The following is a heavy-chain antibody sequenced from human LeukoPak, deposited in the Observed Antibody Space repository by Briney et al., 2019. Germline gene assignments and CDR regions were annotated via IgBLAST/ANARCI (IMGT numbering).Heavy chain of an antibody. D-gene: IGHD2-2*01. CDR2: IYYSGST. Sequence: SETLSLTCTVSGGSISSNYWSWIRQPPGKGPEWIGYIYYSGSTNYNPSLKSRVTISVDTSKNQFSLKLSSVTAADTAVYYCARHTRVVPAAISYWGQGTLVTVSS. J-gene: IGHJ4*02. CDR3: ARHTRVVPAAISY. V-gene: IGHV4-59*08. CDR1: GGSISSNY.